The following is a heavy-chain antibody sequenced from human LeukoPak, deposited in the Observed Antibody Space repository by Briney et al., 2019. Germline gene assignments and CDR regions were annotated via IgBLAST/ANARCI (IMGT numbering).Heavy chain of an antibody. J-gene: IGHJ5*02. D-gene: IGHD2-15*01. CDR3: ARGYCSDERCPVFPS. V-gene: IGHV4-59*02. CDR1: GGSVTSYY. CDR2: ISNSETT. Sequence: PSETLALTYSVSGGSVTSYYWNWVRQTPGKGLEWIGYISNSETTDYGPSFKSRVTMSLDTSKNQFSLKLSSVTAADTGVYYCARGYCSDERCPVFPSWGQGTLVTVSS.